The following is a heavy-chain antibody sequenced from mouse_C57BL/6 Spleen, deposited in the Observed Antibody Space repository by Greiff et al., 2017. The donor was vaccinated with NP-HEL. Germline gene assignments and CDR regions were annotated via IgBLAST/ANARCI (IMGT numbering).Heavy chain of an antibody. Sequence: EVQGVESGGGLVKPGGSLKLSCAASGFTFSSYAMSWVRQTPEKRLEWVATISDGGSYTYYPDNVKGRFTISRDNAKNNLYLQMSHLKSEDTAMYYCARDGGSTMTYYAMDYWGQGTSVTVSS. J-gene: IGHJ4*01. CDR3: ARDGGSTMTYYAMDY. CDR1: GFTFSSYA. V-gene: IGHV5-4*01. D-gene: IGHD2-4*01. CDR2: ISDGGSYT.